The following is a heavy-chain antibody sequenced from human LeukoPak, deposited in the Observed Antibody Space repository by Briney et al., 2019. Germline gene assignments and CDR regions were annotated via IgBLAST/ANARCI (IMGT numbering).Heavy chain of an antibody. CDR3: ARIGYCSSSSCLPERGYCYYYGMDV. D-gene: IGHD2-2*01. Sequence: PSETLSLTCIVSGNSISYSSYYWGWIRQPPGEGLEWIGSIYYSGTTYYNPSLKSRVTISVDTSKNQFSLKLSSVTVADTAVFYCARIGYCSSSSCLPERGYCYYYGMDVWGQGTTVTVSS. J-gene: IGHJ6*02. CDR2: IYYSGTT. V-gene: IGHV4-39*01. CDR1: GNSISYSSYY.